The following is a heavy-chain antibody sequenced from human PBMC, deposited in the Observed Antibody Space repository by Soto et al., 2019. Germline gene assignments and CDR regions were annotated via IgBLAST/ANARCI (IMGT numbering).Heavy chain of an antibody. V-gene: IGHV5-51*01. CDR3: ARHGGLGYCSSTSCSPGSFDY. CDR1: GYSFTSYW. D-gene: IGHD2-2*01. J-gene: IGHJ4*02. Sequence: HGESLKISCKGSGYSFTSYWIGWVRQMPGKGLEWMGIIYPGDSDTRYSPSFQGQVTISADKSISTAYLQWSSLKASDTAMYYCARHGGLGYCSSTSCSPGSFDYWGQGTLVTVSS. CDR2: IYPGDSDT.